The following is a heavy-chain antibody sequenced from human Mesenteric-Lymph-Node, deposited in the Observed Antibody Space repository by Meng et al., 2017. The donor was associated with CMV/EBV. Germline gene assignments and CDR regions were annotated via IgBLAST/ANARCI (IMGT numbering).Heavy chain of an antibody. D-gene: IGHD6-13*01. V-gene: IGHV1-69*02. CDR1: GGTFSSYT. J-gene: IGHJ5*02. Sequence: QVQLVHSGAEVKTPGSSVKVSCKASGGTFSSYTISWVRQAPGQGLEWMGRIIPILGIANYAQKFQGRVTITADKSTSTAYMELSSLRSEDTAVYYCAGGIAAAGSRWFDPWGQGTLVTVSS. CDR2: IIPILGIA. CDR3: AGGIAAAGSRWFDP.